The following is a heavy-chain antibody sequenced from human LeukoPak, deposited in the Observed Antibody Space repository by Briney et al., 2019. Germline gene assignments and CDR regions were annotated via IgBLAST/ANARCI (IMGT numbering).Heavy chain of an antibody. Sequence: SETLSLTCAVYGGSFSGYYWSWIRQPPGKGLEWIGEIKHSGSTKHNPSLKSRVTISVDTSKNQFSLKLTAVTAADTAVYYCARDYGDYGPLGYWGQGTLVTVSS. CDR3: ARDYGDYGPLGY. CDR1: GGSFSGYY. CDR2: IKHSGST. V-gene: IGHV4-34*01. D-gene: IGHD4-17*01. J-gene: IGHJ4*02.